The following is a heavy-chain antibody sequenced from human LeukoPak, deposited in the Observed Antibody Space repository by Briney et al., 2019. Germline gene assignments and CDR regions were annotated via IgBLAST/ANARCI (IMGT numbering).Heavy chain of an antibody. CDR1: GFTFSSYG. CDR3: AKGKSLSSSWSFDY. D-gene: IGHD6-13*01. J-gene: IGHJ4*02. CDR2: ISGSGGST. Sequence: GGTLRLSCAASGFTFSSYGMSWVRQAPGKGLEWVSAISGSGGSTYYADSVKGRFTISRDNSKNTLYLQMNSLRAEDTAVYYCAKGKSLSSSWSFDYWGQGTLVTVSS. V-gene: IGHV3-23*01.